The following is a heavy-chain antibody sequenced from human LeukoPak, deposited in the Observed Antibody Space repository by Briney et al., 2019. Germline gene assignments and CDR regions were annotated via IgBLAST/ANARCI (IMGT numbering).Heavy chain of an antibody. V-gene: IGHV1-46*01. J-gene: IGHJ6*02. Sequence: ASVKVSCKPSGYTFTSYYMHWVRRAPGQGLEWMGIINPSGGSTSYAQKFQGRVTMTRDTSTSTVYMELSSLRSEDTAVYYCARDALHYDILTGRFPGMDVWGQGTTVTVSS. D-gene: IGHD3-9*01. CDR1: GYTFTSYY. CDR2: INPSGGST. CDR3: ARDALHYDILTGRFPGMDV.